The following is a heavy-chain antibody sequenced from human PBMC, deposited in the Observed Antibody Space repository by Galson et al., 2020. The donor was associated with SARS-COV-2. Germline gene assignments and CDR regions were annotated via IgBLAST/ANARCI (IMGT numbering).Heavy chain of an antibody. CDR3: AKDGVRGYSSGLLDWYFDL. CDR1: GFTFSSYG. CDR2: IWYDGSNK. D-gene: IGHD6-19*01. J-gene: IGHJ2*01. V-gene: IGHV3-33*06. Sequence: GESLKISCAASGFTFSSYGMHWVRQAPGKGLEWVAVIWYDGSNKYYADSVKGRFTISRDNSKNTLYLQMNSLRAEDTAVYYCAKDGVRGYSSGLLDWYFDLWGRGTLVTVSS.